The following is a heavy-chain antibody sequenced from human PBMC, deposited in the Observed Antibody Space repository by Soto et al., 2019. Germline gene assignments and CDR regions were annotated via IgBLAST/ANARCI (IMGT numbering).Heavy chain of an antibody. Sequence: SETLSLTCTVSGGSISSYYWSWIRQPPGKGLEWIGYIYYSGSTNYNPSLKSRVTISVDTSKNQFSLKLSSVTAADTAVYYCARIDILTGYQFDYWGQGTLVTVSS. J-gene: IGHJ4*02. CDR2: IYYSGST. CDR3: ARIDILTGYQFDY. CDR1: GGSISSYY. V-gene: IGHV4-59*08. D-gene: IGHD3-9*01.